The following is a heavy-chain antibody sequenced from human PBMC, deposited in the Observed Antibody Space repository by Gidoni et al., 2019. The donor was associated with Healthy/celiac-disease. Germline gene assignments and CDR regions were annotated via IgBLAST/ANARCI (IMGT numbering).Heavy chain of an antibody. CDR3: ARERWYYDSSGEGYYFDY. CDR1: GGSFSGYY. D-gene: IGHD3-22*01. CDR2: INHSGST. V-gene: IGHV4-34*01. Sequence: QVQPQQWGAGLLKPSETLSLTCAVYGGSFSGYYWSWIRQPPGKGLEWIGEINHSGSTNYNPSLKSRVTISVDTSKNQFSLKLSSVTAADTAVYYCARERWYYDSSGEGYYFDYWGQGTLVTVSS. J-gene: IGHJ4*02.